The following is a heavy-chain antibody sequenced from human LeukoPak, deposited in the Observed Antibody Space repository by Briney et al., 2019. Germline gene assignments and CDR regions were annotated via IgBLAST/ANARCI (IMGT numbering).Heavy chain of an antibody. V-gene: IGHV1-2*06. Sequence: ASVKVSCKASGYTLTDYYMHWVRQAPGQGLEWMGRINPNSGGTNYAQKFQGRVTLTRDTSISTVYMELSRLRSDDTAVYYCARVGYYESSGYYEYWGQGTLVTVSS. CDR2: INPNSGGT. D-gene: IGHD3-22*01. CDR1: GYTLTDYY. J-gene: IGHJ4*02. CDR3: ARVGYYESSGYYEY.